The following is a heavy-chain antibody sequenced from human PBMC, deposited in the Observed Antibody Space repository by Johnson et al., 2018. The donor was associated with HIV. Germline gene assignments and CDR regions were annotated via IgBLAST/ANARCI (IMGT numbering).Heavy chain of an antibody. D-gene: IGHD3-16*01. Sequence: QVQLVESGGGVVQPGRSMRLSCAASGFTFSSYAMHWVRQAPGKGLEWVALISYDGRNKYYADSVRGRFTISRDNSKNTLWLQMNSLRAEDTAVYYCARVGDWGAFDIWGQGTMVTVSS. CDR2: ISYDGRNK. V-gene: IGHV3-30*04. CDR1: GFTFSSYA. CDR3: ARVGDWGAFDI. J-gene: IGHJ3*02.